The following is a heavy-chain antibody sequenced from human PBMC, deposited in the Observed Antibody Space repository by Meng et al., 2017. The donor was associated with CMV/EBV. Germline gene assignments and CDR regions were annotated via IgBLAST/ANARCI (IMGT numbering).Heavy chain of an antibody. CDR3: ASGLYSSPAYYYGMDV. J-gene: IGHJ6*02. CDR1: GLTVSSNY. Sequence: GESLKISCAASGLTVSSNYMSWVRQAPGKGLEWVSVIYSGGSTYYADSVKGRFTISRDNSKNTLYLQMNSLRAEDTAVYYCASGLYSSPAYYYGMDVWGQGTTVTVSS. CDR2: IYSGGST. D-gene: IGHD6-13*01. V-gene: IGHV3-53*01.